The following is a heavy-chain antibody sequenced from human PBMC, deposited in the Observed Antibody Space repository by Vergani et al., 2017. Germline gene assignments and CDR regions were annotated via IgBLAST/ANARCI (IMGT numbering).Heavy chain of an antibody. V-gene: IGHV4-34*01. CDR3: ARESGIAAAGKGGWFDP. D-gene: IGHD6-13*01. CDR2: INHSGST. J-gene: IGHJ5*02. Sequence: QVQLQQWGAGLLKPSETLSLTCAVYGGSFSGYYWSWIRQPPGKGLEWIGEINHSGSTNYNPSLKSRVTISVDTSKNQFSLKLSSVTAADTAVYYCARESGIAAAGKGGWFDPWGQGTLVTVSS. CDR1: GGSFSGYY.